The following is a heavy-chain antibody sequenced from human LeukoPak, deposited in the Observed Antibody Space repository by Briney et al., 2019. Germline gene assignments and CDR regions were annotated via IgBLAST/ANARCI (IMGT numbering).Heavy chain of an antibody. V-gene: IGHV4-38-2*01. Sequence: SETLSLTCAVSGYSISSGYFWGWIRQPPGKGLEWIGSINRSGSTYYNPPSLKSRVTISVDTSKSQFSLKLSSVTAADTAVYYCARNLGYSSLDYWGQGTLLTVSS. J-gene: IGHJ4*02. CDR3: ARNLGYSSLDY. D-gene: IGHD6-13*01. CDR1: GYSISSGYF. CDR2: INRSGST.